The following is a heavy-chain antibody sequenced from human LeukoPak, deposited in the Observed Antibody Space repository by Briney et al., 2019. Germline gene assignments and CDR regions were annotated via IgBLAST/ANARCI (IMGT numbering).Heavy chain of an antibody. J-gene: IGHJ4*02. Sequence: SQTLSLTCAISGDSVSSNSAAWNWIRQSPSRGLEWLGRTYYRSKWYNDYAVSGKSRITINPDTSKNQFALQLNSVTLEDTAVYYCARGYFDWLYYFDYWGQGTLVTVSS. V-gene: IGHV6-1*01. CDR3: ARGYFDWLYYFDY. CDR2: TYYRSKWYN. D-gene: IGHD3-9*01. CDR1: GDSVSSNSAA.